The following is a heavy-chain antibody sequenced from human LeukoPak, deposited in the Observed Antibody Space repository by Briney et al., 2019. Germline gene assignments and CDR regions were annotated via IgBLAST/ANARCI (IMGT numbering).Heavy chain of an antibody. CDR2: ITGSGGST. J-gene: IGHJ4*02. D-gene: IGHD6-13*01. V-gene: IGHV3-23*01. CDR1: GFTFSSYV. CDR3: AKDRGSSWSFGFDY. Sequence: GGSLRLSRAASGFTFSSYVMSWVRQAPGKGLEWVSTITGSGGSTYYADSVKGRFTISRDNSDNTLYLQMNSLRAEDTAVYYCAKDRGSSWSFGFDYWGQGTLVTVSS.